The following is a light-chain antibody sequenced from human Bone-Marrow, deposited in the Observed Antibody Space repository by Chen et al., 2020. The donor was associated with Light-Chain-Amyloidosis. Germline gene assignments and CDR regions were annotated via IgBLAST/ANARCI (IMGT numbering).Light chain of an antibody. Sequence: QPALNHPASVPGSLGQSTTIPCTGTSSDVGGENHVSWYQQHPDKAPKLMSYEVTNRPSWVPDRFSGSKSDNTASLTISGLQTEDEADYFCSSYTITNTLVFGSGTRVTVL. V-gene: IGLV2-14*01. CDR1: SSDVGGENH. CDR3: SSYTITNTLV. CDR2: EVT. J-gene: IGLJ1*01.